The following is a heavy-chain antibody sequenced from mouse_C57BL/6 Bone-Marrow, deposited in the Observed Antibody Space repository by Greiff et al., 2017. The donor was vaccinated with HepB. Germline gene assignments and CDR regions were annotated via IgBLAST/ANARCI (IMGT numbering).Heavy chain of an antibody. Sequence: VQLQQSGAELVRPGASVTLSCKASGYTFTDYEMHWVKQTPVHGLEWIGAIDPETGGTAYNQKFKGKAILTADKSSSTAYMELRSLTSEDSAVYYCTRPTRQLRLFWGQGTTLTVSS. CDR1: GYTFTDYE. J-gene: IGHJ2*01. D-gene: IGHD3-2*02. V-gene: IGHV1-15*01. CDR3: TRPTRQLRLF. CDR2: IDPETGGT.